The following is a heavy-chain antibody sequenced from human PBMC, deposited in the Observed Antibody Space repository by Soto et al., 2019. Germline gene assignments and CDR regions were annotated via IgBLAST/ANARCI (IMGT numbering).Heavy chain of an antibody. D-gene: IGHD3-9*01. CDR3: ARAKLRYFDWLELDAFDI. CDR1: GFRFSDYS. J-gene: IGHJ3*02. Sequence: SLRLSCAASGFRFSDYSMNWVRQAPGRGLEWVSYISSSSITIHYADSVKGRFTISRDNAKNSLYLQMNSLRAEDTAVYYCARAKLRYFDWLELDAFDIWGQGTMVTVSS. V-gene: IGHV3-48*01. CDR2: ISSSSITI.